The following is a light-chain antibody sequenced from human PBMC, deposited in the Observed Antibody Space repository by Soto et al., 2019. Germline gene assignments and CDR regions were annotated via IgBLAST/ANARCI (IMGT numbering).Light chain of an antibody. CDR1: SSYIGAGYD. CDR3: RSSDASRGGNVI. Sequence: QSVLTQPPSVSGAPGQRVTISCTGSSSYIGAGYDVHWYQQLPGTAPKLLIYANTNRPSGVTDRFSGSKSGTSASLVITGVQAEDEAEYYCRSSDASRGGNVIFGGGTKLTVL. CDR2: ANT. V-gene: IGLV1-40*01. J-gene: IGLJ2*01.